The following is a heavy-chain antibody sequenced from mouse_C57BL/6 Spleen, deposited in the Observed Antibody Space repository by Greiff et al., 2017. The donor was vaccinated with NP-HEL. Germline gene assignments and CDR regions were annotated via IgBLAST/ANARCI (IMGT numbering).Heavy chain of an antibody. D-gene: IGHD3-2*02. Sequence: VKLQESGPGLVQPSQSLSITCTVSGFSLTSYGVHWVRQSPGKGLEWLGVIWSGGSTDYNAAFISRLSISKDNSKSQVFFKMNSLQADDTAIYYCARLGQEGYWGQGTTLTVSS. V-gene: IGHV2-2*01. CDR1: GFSLTSYG. CDR3: ARLGQEGY. J-gene: IGHJ2*01. CDR2: IWSGGST.